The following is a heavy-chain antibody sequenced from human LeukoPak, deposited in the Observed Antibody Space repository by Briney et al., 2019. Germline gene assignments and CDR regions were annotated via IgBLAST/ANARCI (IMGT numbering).Heavy chain of an antibody. CDR3: ARCRTYYYGSGRLKGAFDI. CDR1: GGSISSRSYY. V-gene: IGHV4-39*01. J-gene: IGHJ3*02. Sequence: SETLSLTCTVSGGSISSRSYYWGWIRQPPGKGLEWIGSIYYSGSTYYNPSLQSRVTISVDTSKNQFSLKLSSVTAADTAVYYCARCRTYYYGSGRLKGAFDIWGQGTMVTVSS. D-gene: IGHD3-10*01. CDR2: IYYSGST.